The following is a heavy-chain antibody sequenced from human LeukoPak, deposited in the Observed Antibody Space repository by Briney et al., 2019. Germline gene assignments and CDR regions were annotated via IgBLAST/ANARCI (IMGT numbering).Heavy chain of an antibody. Sequence: EASQTLSLTCTVSGGSISSGSYYWSWIRQPAGKGLEWIGRIYTSGSTNYNPSLKSRVTISVDTSKNQFSLKLSSVTAADTAVYYCARDNPGSSSIWFDPWGQGTLVTVSS. J-gene: IGHJ5*02. D-gene: IGHD6-6*01. CDR1: GGSISSGSYY. V-gene: IGHV4-61*02. CDR3: ARDNPGSSSIWFDP. CDR2: IYTSGST.